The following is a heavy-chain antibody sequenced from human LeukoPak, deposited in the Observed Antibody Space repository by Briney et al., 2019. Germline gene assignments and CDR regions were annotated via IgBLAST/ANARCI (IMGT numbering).Heavy chain of an antibody. CDR3: ASLSAANYYDSSGYPYYFDY. CDR2: ISSSSSYI. V-gene: IGHV3-21*01. J-gene: IGHJ4*02. Sequence: PGGSLRLSCAASGFTFSSYSMNWVRQAPGKGLEWVSSISSSSSYIYYADSVKGRFTISRDNAKNSLYLQMNSLRAEDTAVYYCASLSAANYYDSSGYPYYFDYWGQGTLVTVSS. CDR1: GFTFSSYS. D-gene: IGHD3-22*01.